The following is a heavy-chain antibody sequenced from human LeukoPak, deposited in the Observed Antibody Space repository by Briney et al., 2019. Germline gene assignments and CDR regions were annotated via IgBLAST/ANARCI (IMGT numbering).Heavy chain of an antibody. CDR2: IDHSGST. Sequence: PSETLSLTCAVSGASLRAYSWSWIRQPPEKGLEWVGEIDHSGSTNYNPSLKTRVTISVDTSKNQFSLRLTSVTAADTAVYYCARAGGADSPPDLDYWGQGILVTVSS. J-gene: IGHJ4*02. CDR3: ARAGGADSPPDLDY. CDR1: GASLRAYS. D-gene: IGHD3-22*01. V-gene: IGHV4-34*01.